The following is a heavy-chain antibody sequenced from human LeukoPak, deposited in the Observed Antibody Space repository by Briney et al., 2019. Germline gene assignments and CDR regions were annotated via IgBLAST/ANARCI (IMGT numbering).Heavy chain of an antibody. V-gene: IGHV1-24*01. J-gene: IGHJ1*01. CDR1: GYTLTELS. D-gene: IGHD3-22*01. Sequence: GASVKVSCKVSGYTLTELSMHWVRQAPGKGLEWMGGFDPEDGETIYAQKFQGRVTMTEDTSTDTAYMELSSLRSEDTAVYYCATSGYYDSSGYSSHPEYFQHWGQGTLVTVSS. CDR3: ATSGYYDSSGYSSHPEYFQH. CDR2: FDPEDGET.